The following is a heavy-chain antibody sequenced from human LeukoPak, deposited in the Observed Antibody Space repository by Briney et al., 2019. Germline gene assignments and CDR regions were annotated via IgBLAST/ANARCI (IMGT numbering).Heavy chain of an antibody. CDR1: GFTFSSYA. CDR3: AKDLAVAGYY. V-gene: IGHV3-30-3*01. D-gene: IGHD6-19*01. CDR2: ISYDGSNK. J-gene: IGHJ4*02. Sequence: GRSLRLSCAASGFTFSSYAMHWVRQAPGKGLEWVAVISYDGSNKYYADSVKGRFTISRDNSKNTLYLQMNSLRAEDTAVYYCAKDLAVAGYYWGQGTLVTVSS.